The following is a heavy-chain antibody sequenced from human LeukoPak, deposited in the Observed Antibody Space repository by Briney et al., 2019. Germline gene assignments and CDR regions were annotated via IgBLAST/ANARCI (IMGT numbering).Heavy chain of an antibody. Sequence: PGGSLRLSCAASGFTFSSYGMSWVRQAPGKGLEWVSSIGGSGVSTYYADPVKGRFTISRDNSKNTLYLQMNSLRPEDTAVYYCAPLAVADDYFDYWGQGTLVTVSS. CDR2: IGGSGVST. CDR1: GFTFSSYG. V-gene: IGHV3-23*01. CDR3: APLAVADDYFDY. D-gene: IGHD6-19*01. J-gene: IGHJ4*02.